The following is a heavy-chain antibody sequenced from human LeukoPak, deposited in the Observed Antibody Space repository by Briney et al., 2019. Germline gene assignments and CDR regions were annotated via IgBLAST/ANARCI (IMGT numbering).Heavy chain of an antibody. CDR3: VRDKLGGAFDV. V-gene: IGHV3-48*02. Sequence: GGSLRLSCAASGFTFSGYDMNWVRQAPGKGLEWVSFITRSSGTICYADSVKGRFTVSRDNAESSLYLQMNSLRDEDTAVYSCVRDKLGGAFDVWGHGTMVTVSS. J-gene: IGHJ3*01. CDR1: GFTFSGYD. CDR2: ITRSSGTI. D-gene: IGHD1-7*01.